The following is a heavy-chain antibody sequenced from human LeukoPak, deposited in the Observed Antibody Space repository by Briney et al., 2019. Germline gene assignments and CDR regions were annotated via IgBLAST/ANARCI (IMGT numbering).Heavy chain of an antibody. CDR3: ARWGLYSTRAWFDP. J-gene: IGHJ5*02. CDR2: INPNSGGT. V-gene: IGHV1-2*02. D-gene: IGHD2-2*02. CDR1: GYTFTGYY. Sequence: GASVKVSCKASGYTFTGYYMHWVRRAPGQGLEWMGWINPNSGGTNYAQKFQGRVTMTRDTSISTAYMELSRLRSDDTAVYYCARWGLYSTRAWFDPWGQGTLVTVSS.